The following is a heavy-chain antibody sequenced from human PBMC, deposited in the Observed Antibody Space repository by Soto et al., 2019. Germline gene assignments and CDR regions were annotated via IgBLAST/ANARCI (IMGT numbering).Heavy chain of an antibody. CDR2: INQDGSGK. J-gene: IGHJ5*02. V-gene: IGHV3-7*05. CDR1: GFTFSSYW. D-gene: IGHD2-21*01. Sequence: PGGSLRLSCAASGFTFSSYWMTWVRQAPGKGLEWVANINQDGSGKNYVDSVKGRFTISRDNAKNSLFLQLNSLRAEDTAVYYCARKIGPWGQGTLVTVS. CDR3: ARKIGP.